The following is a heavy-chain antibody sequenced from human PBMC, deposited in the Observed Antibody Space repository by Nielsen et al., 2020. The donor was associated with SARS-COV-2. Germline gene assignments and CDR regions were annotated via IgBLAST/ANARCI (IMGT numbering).Heavy chain of an antibody. J-gene: IGHJ6*02. V-gene: IGHV1-8*01. Sequence: ASVKVSCKASGYTFTSYDINWVRQATGQGLEWMGWMNPNSGNTGYAQKFQGRVTMTRNTSISTAYMELSSLRSEDTAVYYCARDPGYPPRIDPDVWGQGTTVTVSS. D-gene: IGHD2-15*01. CDR3: ARDPGYPPRIDPDV. CDR2: MNPNSGNT. CDR1: GYTFTSYD.